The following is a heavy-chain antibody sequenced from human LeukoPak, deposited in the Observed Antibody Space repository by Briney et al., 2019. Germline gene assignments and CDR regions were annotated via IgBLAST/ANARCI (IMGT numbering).Heavy chain of an antibody. CDR3: ARQALWNKRGALDI. CDR2: IYYSGST. V-gene: IGHV4-59*08. Sequence: SETLSLTCTVSGGSISSYYWSWIRQPPGKGLEWIGYIYYSGSTNYNPSLKSRVTISVDTSKNQFSLKLSSVTAADTAVYYCARQALWNKRGALDIWGQGTMVTVSS. CDR1: GGSISSYY. J-gene: IGHJ3*02. D-gene: IGHD1/OR15-1a*01.